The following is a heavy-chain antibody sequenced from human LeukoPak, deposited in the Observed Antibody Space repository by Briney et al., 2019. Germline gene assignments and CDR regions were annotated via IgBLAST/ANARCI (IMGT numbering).Heavy chain of an antibody. D-gene: IGHD6-13*01. Sequence: SETLSLTCTVSGGSISSGDYYGTWIRQPPGKGLEWIGYLFYLGTTSYNPSLKSRITISLDTSKNQFSLHLSSVTAADTAVYYCARDGAATGKPYFDYWGQGTLVTVSS. J-gene: IGHJ4*02. CDR3: ARDGAATGKPYFDY. V-gene: IGHV4-30-4*01. CDR1: GGSISSGDYY. CDR2: LFYLGTT.